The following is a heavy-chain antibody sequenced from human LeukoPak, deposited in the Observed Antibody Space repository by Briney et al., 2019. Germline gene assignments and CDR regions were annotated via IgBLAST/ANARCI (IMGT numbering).Heavy chain of an antibody. CDR3: ASNQRSSSAYFDY. CDR2: ISSSSSYI. V-gene: IGHV3-21*01. J-gene: IGHJ4*02. Sequence: GGSLRLSCAASGFTFSIYGMNWVRQAPGKGLEWVSSISSSSSYIYYADSLKGRFTVSRDNAKNSLFLQMHSLRAEDTAVYYCASNQRSSSAYFDYWGQGTLVTVSS. D-gene: IGHD6-6*01. CDR1: GFTFSIYG.